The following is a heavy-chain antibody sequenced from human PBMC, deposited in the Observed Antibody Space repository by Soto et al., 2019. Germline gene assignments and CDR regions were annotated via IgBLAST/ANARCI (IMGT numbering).Heavy chain of an antibody. CDR2: INSDGSHT. V-gene: IGHV3-74*01. Sequence: EVQLVESGGGLVQPGGSLRLSCAASGLSFNIYWMHWVREVPGKGLVWLARINSDGSHTIYVDSVKGRFTISRDNAKNTVFLQMDSLRDEDTGLYYCARGMAGLDVWGQGTTVTVSS. CDR1: GLSFNIYW. J-gene: IGHJ6*02. CDR3: ARGMAGLDV.